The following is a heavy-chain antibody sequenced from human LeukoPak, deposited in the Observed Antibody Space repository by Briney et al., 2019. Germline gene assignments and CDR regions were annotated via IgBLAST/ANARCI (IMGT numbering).Heavy chain of an antibody. CDR1: GGSISSYY. CDR3: ARVRGPERGYSYGDAFDI. D-gene: IGHD5-18*01. CDR2: IYYSGST. V-gene: IGHV4-59*01. Sequence: NTSETLSLTCTVSGGSISSYYWSWIRQPPGKGLEWIGYIYYSGSTNYNPSLKSRVTISVDTSKNQFSLKLSSVTAADTAVYYCARVRGPERGYSYGDAFDIWGQGTMVTASS. J-gene: IGHJ3*02.